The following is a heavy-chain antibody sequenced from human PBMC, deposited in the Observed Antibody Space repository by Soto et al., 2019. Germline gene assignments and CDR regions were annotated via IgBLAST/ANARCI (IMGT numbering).Heavy chain of an antibody. CDR1: GFMFSDYG. J-gene: IGHJ6*02. V-gene: IGHV3-30*18. D-gene: IGHD7-27*01. CDR3: AKGFEANGGFDYGMDV. Sequence: QVQLVESGGGVVQPGSSLRLSCVASGFMFSDYGMHWVRQTPGRGLEWVAVISFDGNYKYYAKSVKGRFTFARDNSKNTLSMNMNSLRVEDTAVYYCAKGFEANGGFDYGMDVWGQGTTVTVSS. CDR2: ISFDGNYK.